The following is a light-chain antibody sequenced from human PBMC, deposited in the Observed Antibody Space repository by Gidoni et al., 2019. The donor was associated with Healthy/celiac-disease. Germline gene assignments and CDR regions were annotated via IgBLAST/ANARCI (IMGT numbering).Light chain of an antibody. CDR1: QSVSSY. J-gene: IGKJ2*01. CDR2: DAS. V-gene: IGKV3-11*01. Sequence: EIVLTQSPATLSLSPGERATLSCRASQSVSSYLAWYQQKPGQAPRLLIYDASNRATDFPLTISSLEPEDFAVYYCQQRSNWPPILYTFGQGTKLEIK. CDR3: QQRSNWPPILYT.